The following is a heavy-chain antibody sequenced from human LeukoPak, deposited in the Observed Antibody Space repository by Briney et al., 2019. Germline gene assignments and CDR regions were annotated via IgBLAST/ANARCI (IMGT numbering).Heavy chain of an antibody. V-gene: IGHV1-69*13. J-gene: IGHJ3*02. Sequence: SVKVSCKASGSTFSSYAISWVRQAPGQGLEWMGGIIPIFGTANYAQKFQGRVTISADESTSTAYMKLSSLRSEDTAVYYCARWGDILTGYYHDAFDIWGQGTMVTVSS. CDR1: GSTFSSYA. D-gene: IGHD3-9*01. CDR2: IIPIFGTA. CDR3: ARWGDILTGYYHDAFDI.